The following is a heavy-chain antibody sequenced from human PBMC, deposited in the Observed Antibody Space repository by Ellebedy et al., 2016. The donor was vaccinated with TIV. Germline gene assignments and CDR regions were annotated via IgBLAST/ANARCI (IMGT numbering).Heavy chain of an antibody. CDR2: AWSHDRDK. CDR1: GFAFNYFG. D-gene: IGHD5-18*01. J-gene: IGHJ5*02. CDR3: ARDVDTSSHFSRLDP. Sequence: GESLKISCAASGFAFNYFGIHWVRQAPGKGLEWMSVAWSHDRDKNYADSVKGRFTISRDTAKNTVYLQMNSLRNEDTAVYYCARDVDTSSHFSRLDPWGEGTLVTVSS. V-gene: IGHV3-33*01.